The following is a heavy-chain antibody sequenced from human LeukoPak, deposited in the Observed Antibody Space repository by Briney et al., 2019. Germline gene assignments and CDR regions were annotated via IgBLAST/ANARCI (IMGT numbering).Heavy chain of an antibody. CDR3: ASTPVPYYYYGMDV. D-gene: IGHD3-10*01. V-gene: IGHV1-2*02. CDR1: GYTFTGYY. CDR2: INPNSGGT. J-gene: IGHJ6*02. Sequence: WASVKVSCKASGYTFTGYYMHWVRQAPGQGLEWMGWINPNSGGTNYAQKFQGRVTMTRDTSISTAYMELSRLRSEDTAVYYCASTPVPYYYYGMDVWGQGTTVTVSS.